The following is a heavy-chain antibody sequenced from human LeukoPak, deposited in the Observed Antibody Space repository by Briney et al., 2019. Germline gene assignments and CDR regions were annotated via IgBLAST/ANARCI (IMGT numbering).Heavy chain of an antibody. CDR2: IYYSGST. D-gene: IGHD6-13*01. J-gene: IGHJ4*02. CDR3: ARSGPIIAVAAYFDY. CDR1: GGSISNSSYY. Sequence: SETLSLTCNVYGGSISNSSYYWGWIRQPPGKGLEWIGSIYYSGSTYYNPSLKSRVTISVDTSKNQFSLKLSSVTAADTAVYYCARSGPIIAVAAYFDYCGQGTLVTVSS. V-gene: IGHV4-39*01.